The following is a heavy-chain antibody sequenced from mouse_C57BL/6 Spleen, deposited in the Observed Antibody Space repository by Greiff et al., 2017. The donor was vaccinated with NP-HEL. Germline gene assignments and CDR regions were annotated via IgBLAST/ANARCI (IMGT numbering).Heavy chain of an antibody. Sequence: QVQLQQPGAELVMPGASVKLSCKASGYTFTSYWMHWVKQRPGQGLEWIGEIDPSDSYTNYNQKFKGKSTLTVDKSSSTAYRQLSSLTSEDSAVYYCARLDLYYFDYWGQGTTLTVSS. CDR1: GYTFTSYW. CDR3: ARLDLYYFDY. V-gene: IGHV1-69*01. CDR2: IDPSDSYT. J-gene: IGHJ2*01.